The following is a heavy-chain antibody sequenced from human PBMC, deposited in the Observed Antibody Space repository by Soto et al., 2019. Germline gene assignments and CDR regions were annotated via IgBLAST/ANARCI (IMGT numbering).Heavy chain of an antibody. J-gene: IGHJ6*02. D-gene: IGHD3-10*01. V-gene: IGHV1-69*06. CDR2: IIPIFGTA. Sequence: QVQLVQSGAKVKKPGSSVKVSCKASGGTFSSYAISWVRQAPGQGLEWMGGIIPIFGTANYAQKFQGRVTITADKSTSTAYMELSSLRSEDTAVYYCARDGENTMVRGVINYYYGMDVWGQGTTVTVSS. CDR1: GGTFSSYA. CDR3: ARDGENTMVRGVINYYYGMDV.